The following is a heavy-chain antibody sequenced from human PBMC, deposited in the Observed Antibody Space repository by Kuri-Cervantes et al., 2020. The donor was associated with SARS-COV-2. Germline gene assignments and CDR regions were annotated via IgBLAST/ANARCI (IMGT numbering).Heavy chain of an antibody. CDR2: IYPGDSDT. V-gene: IGHV5-51*01. CDR3: ETQLGGVEYSSSGSGAFDI. Sequence: KVSCKGSGYSFTSCWIGWVRQMPGKGLEWMGIIYPGDSDTRYSPSFQGQVTISADKSISTAYLQWSSLKASDTAMYYCETQLGGVEYSSSGSGAFDIWGQGTMVTVSS. J-gene: IGHJ3*02. CDR1: GYSFTSCW. D-gene: IGHD6-6*01.